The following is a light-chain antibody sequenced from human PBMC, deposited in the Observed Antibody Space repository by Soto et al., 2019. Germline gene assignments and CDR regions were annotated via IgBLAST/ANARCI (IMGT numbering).Light chain of an antibody. V-gene: IGKV1-13*02. J-gene: IGKJ4*01. CDR1: QGISSG. CDR3: QHFNTYPPT. Sequence: AIQLTQSPSSLSASVGEKVAFTYRASQGISSGLAWYQQKPGKAPKLLIYDASRLESGVPSRFSGSGSGTDFTLTISSLQPEDFATYYCQHFNTYPPTFGGGTKVDIK. CDR2: DAS.